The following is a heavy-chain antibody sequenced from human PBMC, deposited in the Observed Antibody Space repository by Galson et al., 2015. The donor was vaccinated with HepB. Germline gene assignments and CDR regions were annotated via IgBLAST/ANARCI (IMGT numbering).Heavy chain of an antibody. CDR1: D. D-gene: IGHD1-26*01. Sequence: DIDWVRQATGRGLEWMGWMNPNSGNTGYAQKFQGRVTMTRNTSISTAYMELSSLRSEDTAVYYCARASYSGSYPNFDYWGQGTLVTVSS. V-gene: IGHV1-8*01. J-gene: IGHJ4*02. CDR3: ARASYSGSYPNFDY. CDR2: MNPNSGNT.